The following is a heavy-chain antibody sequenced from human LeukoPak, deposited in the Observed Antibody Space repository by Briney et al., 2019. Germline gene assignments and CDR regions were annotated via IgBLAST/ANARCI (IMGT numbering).Heavy chain of an antibody. Sequence: GGSLRLSCAASGFTISSYRMSWVRQAPGKGLEWVANIKRDGSEKNYVDSVKGRFTISRDNAKNALYLQMNSLRAEGTAVYYCARDGNRGGLGNWGQGTLVTVSS. CDR1: GFTISSYR. V-gene: IGHV3-7*05. J-gene: IGHJ4*02. CDR2: IKRDGSEK. D-gene: IGHD4-23*01. CDR3: ARDGNRGGLGN.